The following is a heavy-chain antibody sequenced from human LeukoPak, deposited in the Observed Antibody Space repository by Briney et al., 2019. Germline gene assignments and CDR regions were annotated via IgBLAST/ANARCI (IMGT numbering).Heavy chain of an antibody. V-gene: IGHV4-30-4*08. CDR2: IYYSGST. D-gene: IGHD6-13*01. CDR3: ARGSSTSRTAVDY. Sequence: SETLSLTCTVSGGSISSDDYYWSWIRQPPGKGLEWIGNIYYSGSTNYNPSLKSRVTISVDTSKNQFSLKLSSVTAADTAVYYCARGSSTSRTAVDYWGQGTLVTVSS. CDR1: GGSISSDDYY. J-gene: IGHJ4*02.